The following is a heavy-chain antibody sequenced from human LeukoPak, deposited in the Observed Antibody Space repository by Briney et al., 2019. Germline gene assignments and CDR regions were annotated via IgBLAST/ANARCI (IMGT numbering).Heavy chain of an antibody. V-gene: IGHV1-69*05. J-gene: IGHJ4*02. CDR3: AGGYDSGYDLDY. Sequence: ASVKVSCKASGGTFSSYAISWVRQAPGQGLEWMGGIIPIFGTANYAQKFQGRVTITTDESTSAAYMELSSLRSEDTAVYYCAGGYDSGYDLDYWGQGTLVTVSS. D-gene: IGHD5-12*01. CDR1: GGTFSSYA. CDR2: IIPIFGTA.